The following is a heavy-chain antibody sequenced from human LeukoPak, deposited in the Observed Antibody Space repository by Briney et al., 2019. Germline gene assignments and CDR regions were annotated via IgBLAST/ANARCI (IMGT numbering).Heavy chain of an antibody. J-gene: IGHJ6*03. V-gene: IGHV3-21*01. CDR2: ISSSSSYI. CDR3: ARVKQQLVRLLGRDTTYYYYYYMDV. CDR1: GFTFSSYS. Sequence: SGGSLRLSCAASGFTFSSYSMNWVRQAPGKGLEWVSSISSSSSYIYYADSVKGRFTISRDNAKNSLFLQMNSLRAEDTAVYFCARVKQQLVRLLGRDTTYYYYYYMDVWGKGTTVTVSS. D-gene: IGHD6-13*01.